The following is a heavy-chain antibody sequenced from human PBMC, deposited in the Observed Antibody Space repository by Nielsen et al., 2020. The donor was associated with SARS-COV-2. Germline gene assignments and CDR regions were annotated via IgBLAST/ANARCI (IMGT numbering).Heavy chain of an antibody. Sequence: GESLKISCAASGFTFNNAWMNWVRRAPGKGLEWVGRIKSKTDDGTTDYAAPVKGRFTISRDDSKNTLYLQMNSLKTEDTAVYYCARRDIPHRTGFAPFFYYWGQGTLVTVSS. CDR2: IKSKTDDGTT. V-gene: IGHV3-15*01. D-gene: IGHD3/OR15-3a*01. CDR1: GFTFNNAW. CDR3: ARRDIPHRTGFAPFFYY. J-gene: IGHJ4*02.